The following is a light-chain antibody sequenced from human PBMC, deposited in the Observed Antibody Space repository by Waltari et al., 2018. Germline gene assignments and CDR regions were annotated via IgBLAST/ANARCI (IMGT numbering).Light chain of an antibody. V-gene: IGLV4-69*02. J-gene: IGLJ3*02. CDR2: VNSDGSH. CDR1: SGHSNNA. CDR3: QTWGTCMGV. Sequence: QLVLTQSPSASASLGASVNLTCTLSSGHSNNAIAWHQQQPEKGPRYLMRVNSDGSHNKGDCIPVRFLVFSTGAEGYLPISSLQSEDEADYYWQTWGTCMGVLGGGTTLTVL.